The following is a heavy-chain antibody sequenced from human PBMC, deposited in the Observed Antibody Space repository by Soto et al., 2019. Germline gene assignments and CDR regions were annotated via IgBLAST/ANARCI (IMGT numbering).Heavy chain of an antibody. J-gene: IGHJ5*02. D-gene: IGHD3-3*01. Sequence: WWALRVSCSASVFTFITFALHWVRQAPGEGLEWVALISHDGRIEKYADSVKGRFTISRDNSKNTLYMQMDSLRLEDTGVYYCARDGLPDDFRSGGYWFDPWGQGTQVTVSS. CDR1: VFTFITFA. CDR3: ARDGLPDDFRSGGYWFDP. CDR2: ISHDGRIE. V-gene: IGHV3-30-3*01.